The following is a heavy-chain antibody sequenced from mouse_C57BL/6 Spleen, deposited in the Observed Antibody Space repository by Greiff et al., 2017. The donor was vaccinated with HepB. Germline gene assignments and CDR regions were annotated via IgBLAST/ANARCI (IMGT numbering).Heavy chain of an antibody. CDR1: GYAFSSSW. CDR3: ARSTTVVAAGDY. CDR2: IYPGDGDT. V-gene: IGHV1-82*01. D-gene: IGHD1-1*01. J-gene: IGHJ2*01. Sequence: LQESGPELVKPGASVKISCKASGYAFSSSWMNWVKQRPGKGLEWIGRIYPGDGDTNYNGKFKGKATLTADKSSSTAYMQLSSLTSEDSAVYFCARSTTVVAAGDYWGQGTTLTVSS.